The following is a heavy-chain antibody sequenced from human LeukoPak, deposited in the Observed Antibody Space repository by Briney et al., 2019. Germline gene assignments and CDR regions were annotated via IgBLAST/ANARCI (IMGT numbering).Heavy chain of an antibody. J-gene: IGHJ5*02. Sequence: GGSLRLSCAASGFTFSNAWMRWVRQAPGKGLEWVGRIKSKTDGGTTDYAAPVKGRFTISRDDSKNTLYLQMNSLRAEDTAVYYCAKDLRPAAAAGPGPFDPWGQGTLVTVSS. V-gene: IGHV3-15*01. CDR3: AKDLRPAAAAGPGPFDP. D-gene: IGHD6-13*01. CDR1: GFTFSNAW. CDR2: IKSKTDGGTT.